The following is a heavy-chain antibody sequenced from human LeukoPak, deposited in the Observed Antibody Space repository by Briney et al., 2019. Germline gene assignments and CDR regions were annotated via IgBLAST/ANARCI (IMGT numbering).Heavy chain of an antibody. D-gene: IGHD2-8*01. Sequence: GASVKVSCKASGFAFTSYGFTWVRQAPGQGLEWMGIINPSGGSTSYAQKFQGRVTMTRDTSTSTVYMELSSLRSEDTAVYYCARDSEMGYWGQGTLVTVSS. J-gene: IGHJ4*02. CDR1: GFAFTSYG. CDR2: INPSGGST. CDR3: ARDSEMGY. V-gene: IGHV1-46*01.